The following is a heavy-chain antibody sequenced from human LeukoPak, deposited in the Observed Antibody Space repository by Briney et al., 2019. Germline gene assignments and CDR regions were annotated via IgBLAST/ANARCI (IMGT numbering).Heavy chain of an antibody. D-gene: IGHD5-12*01. CDR1: GFTFSSYE. CDR2: ISSSGSTI. V-gene: IGHV3-48*03. Sequence: PGGSLRLSCAASGFTFSSYEMNWVRQAPGKGLEWVSYISSSGSTIYYADSVKGRFTISRDNAKNSLYLQMNSLRAEDTAVYYCARATRGGYDGYFGYWGQGTLVTVSS. J-gene: IGHJ4*02. CDR3: ARATRGGYDGYFGY.